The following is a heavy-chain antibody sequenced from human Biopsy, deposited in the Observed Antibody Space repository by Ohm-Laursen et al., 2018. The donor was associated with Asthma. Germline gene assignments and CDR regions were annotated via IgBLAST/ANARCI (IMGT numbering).Heavy chain of an antibody. CDR1: GFTFSNYG. J-gene: IGHJ4*02. D-gene: IGHD3-10*01. CDR3: AKDRVRINSAYYFDY. Sequence: SLRLSCSASGFTFSNYGMHWVRQAPGKGLEWVAVILSDGRDKYYADSVKGRFTISRDNSKNTLYLHMHSLRAEDTAVYFCAKDRVRINSAYYFDYWGQGTLVTVSS. V-gene: IGHV3-30*18. CDR2: ILSDGRDK.